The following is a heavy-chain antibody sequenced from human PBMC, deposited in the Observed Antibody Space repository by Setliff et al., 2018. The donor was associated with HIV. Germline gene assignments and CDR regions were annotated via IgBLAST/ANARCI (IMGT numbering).Heavy chain of an antibody. D-gene: IGHD2-15*01. CDR2: MYYSGNT. Sequence: PGGSLRLSCAASGFTFSDYYMSWIRQPPGKGLEWIGTMYYSGNTYYSPSLKSRVTITADSSKNQLSLKLTSVTAADTAVYYCARGGNQPLLHAYLDYWGQGTLVTVSS. CDR1: GFTFSDYY. J-gene: IGHJ4*02. CDR3: ARGGNQPLLHAYLDY. V-gene: IGHV4-38-2*01.